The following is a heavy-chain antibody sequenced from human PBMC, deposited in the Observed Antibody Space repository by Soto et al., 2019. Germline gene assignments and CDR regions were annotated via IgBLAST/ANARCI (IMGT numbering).Heavy chain of an antibody. Sequence: EVQLVESGGGLVKPGGSLRLSCAASGFTFSSYSMNWVRQAPGKGLEWVSSISSSSSYIYYADSVKGRFTISRDNAKNSLYLQMNSLRAEDTAVYYCARDGGKRLYYFDYWGQGTLVTVSS. CDR3: ARDGGKRLYYFDY. CDR2: ISSSSSYI. CDR1: GFTFSSYS. V-gene: IGHV3-21*01. J-gene: IGHJ4*02. D-gene: IGHD3-10*01.